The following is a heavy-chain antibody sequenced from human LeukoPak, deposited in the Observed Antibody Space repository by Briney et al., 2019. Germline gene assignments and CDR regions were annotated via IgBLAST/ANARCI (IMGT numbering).Heavy chain of an antibody. Sequence: GASVKVSCKASGYTFTSYAMHWVRQAPGQRLEWMGWINAGNGNTKYSQKFQGRVTITRDTSASTAYMELSSLRSEDTAVYYCARDTYDYVWGSYRYFPGDFDYWGQGTLVTVFS. CDR1: GYTFTSYA. D-gene: IGHD3-16*02. CDR3: ARDTYDYVWGSYRYFPGDFDY. V-gene: IGHV1-3*01. J-gene: IGHJ4*02. CDR2: INAGNGNT.